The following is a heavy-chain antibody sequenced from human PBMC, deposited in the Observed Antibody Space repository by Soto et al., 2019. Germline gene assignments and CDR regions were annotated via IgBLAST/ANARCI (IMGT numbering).Heavy chain of an antibody. V-gene: IGHV3-30-3*01. Sequence: PXGSLRLSCAASGFTFSSYAMHWVRQAPGKGLEWVAVISYDGSNKYYADSVKGRFTISRDNSKNTLYLQMNSLRAEDTAVYYCAREPLAAYYFDYWGQGTPVTVSS. CDR2: ISYDGSNK. J-gene: IGHJ4*02. D-gene: IGHD6-13*01. CDR3: AREPLAAYYFDY. CDR1: GFTFSSYA.